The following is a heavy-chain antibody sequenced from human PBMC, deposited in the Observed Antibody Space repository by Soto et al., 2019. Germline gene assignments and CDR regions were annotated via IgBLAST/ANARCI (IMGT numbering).Heavy chain of an antibody. V-gene: IGHV3-23*01. J-gene: IGHJ6*02. Sequence: PGESLKISCAASGFTFSSYAMSWVRQAPGKGLECVSAISGSGGSTYYADSVKGRFTISRDNSKNTLYLQMNSLRAEDTAVYYCLKTTVTTIYYYYGMDVWGQGTTVTVSS. CDR2: ISGSGGST. D-gene: IGHD4-17*01. CDR3: LKTTVTTIYYYYGMDV. CDR1: GFTFSSYA.